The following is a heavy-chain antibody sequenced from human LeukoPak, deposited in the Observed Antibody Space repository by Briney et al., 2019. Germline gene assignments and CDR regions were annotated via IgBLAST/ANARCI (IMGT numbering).Heavy chain of an antibody. J-gene: IGHJ3*01. CDR3: ARRGTDASFSFFDV. Sequence: GGFLRLSCAASGFTFSSNGMNWVRQAPGKGLEWVSYISATGGTIYYADSVKGRFTISRDNTNTSLFLQMNSLRAEDTATYFCARRGTDASFSFFDVWGQGTMVTVSS. CDR2: ISATGGTI. D-gene: IGHD1-1*01. CDR1: GFTFSSNG. V-gene: IGHV3-48*03.